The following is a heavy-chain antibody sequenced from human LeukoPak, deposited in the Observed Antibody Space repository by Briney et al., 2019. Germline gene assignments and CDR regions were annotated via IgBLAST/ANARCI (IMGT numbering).Heavy chain of an antibody. D-gene: IGHD4-17*01. Sequence: KSSETLSLTCIVSGGSISSSYYWGWIRQSPGKGLEWIGSIHYGGTTYYNPSLSSRVTLSVDTSKNQFSLNLRSVTAADTAVYYCARHFEAYGDFVPYWGQGTLVTVSS. CDR2: IHYGGTT. CDR1: GGSISSSYY. V-gene: IGHV4-39*01. CDR3: ARHFEAYGDFVPY. J-gene: IGHJ4*02.